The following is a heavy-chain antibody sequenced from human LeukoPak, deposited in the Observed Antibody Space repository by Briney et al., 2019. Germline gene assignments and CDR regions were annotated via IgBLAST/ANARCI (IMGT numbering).Heavy chain of an antibody. V-gene: IGHV1-69*13. Sequence: SVKVSCKASGGTFSSYAISWVRQAPGQGLEWMGGIIPILGTANYAQKFQGRVTITADESTSTAYMELSSLRSEDTAVYYCARPDTDYYDSSGYYTSFDYWGQGTLVTVSS. CDR3: ARPDTDYYDSSGYYTSFDY. CDR2: IIPILGTA. CDR1: GGTFSSYA. D-gene: IGHD3-22*01. J-gene: IGHJ4*02.